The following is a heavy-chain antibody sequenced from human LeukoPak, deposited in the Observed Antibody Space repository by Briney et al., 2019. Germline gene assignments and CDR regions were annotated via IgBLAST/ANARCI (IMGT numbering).Heavy chain of an antibody. CDR3: ARDGGARSFTNGLNWFDP. V-gene: IGHV4-59*11. J-gene: IGHJ5*02. D-gene: IGHD2-8*01. CDR1: GGSLRGQH. Sequence: SETLSLTCLVSGGSLRGQHWNWIRQPPGKGLEWIGYIFSSGNTNSNPSLRSRLTLSLDASKNQFSLKLKSVTAADTAVYYCARDGGARSFTNGLNWFDPRGQGILVTVSS. CDR2: IFSSGNT.